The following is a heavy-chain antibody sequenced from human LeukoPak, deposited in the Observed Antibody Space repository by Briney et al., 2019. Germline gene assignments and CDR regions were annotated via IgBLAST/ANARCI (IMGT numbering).Heavy chain of an antibody. CDR2: IIPIFGIA. Sequence: SVKVSCKASGGTFSSYAISWVRQAPGQGLEWMGRIIPIFGIANYAQKFQGRVTITADKSTSTAYMELSSLRSEDTAVYYCARAYYDSSGYPDWGQGTLVTVSS. CDR1: GGTFSSYA. D-gene: IGHD3-22*01. CDR3: ARAYYDSSGYPD. V-gene: IGHV1-69*04. J-gene: IGHJ4*02.